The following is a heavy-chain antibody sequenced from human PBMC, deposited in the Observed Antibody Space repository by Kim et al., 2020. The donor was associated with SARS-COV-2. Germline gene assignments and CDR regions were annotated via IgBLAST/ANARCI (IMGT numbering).Heavy chain of an antibody. V-gene: IGHV3-30*01. J-gene: IGHJ6*02. CDR3: ARAYSGNYYYGMDV. D-gene: IGHD1-26*01. Sequence: ATSGKGQLTISEDNSKNTLYLQMNSLRPEDTAVYYCARAYSGNYYYGMDVWGQGTTVTVSS.